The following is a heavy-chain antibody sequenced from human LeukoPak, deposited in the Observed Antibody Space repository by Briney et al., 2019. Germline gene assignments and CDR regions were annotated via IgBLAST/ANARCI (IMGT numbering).Heavy chain of an antibody. V-gene: IGHV1-18*01. J-gene: IGHJ4*02. D-gene: IGHD3-22*01. CDR3: ARDRSDTSGNYLVY. CDR2: ISGYNGNT. Sequence: ASVKVSCKASGYTFSSYGISWVRQAPGQGLEWMGWISGYNGNTNYAQNFQGRVTMTTDTSTSTAYMELRSLRSDDTAVYYCARDRSDTSGNYLVYWGQGTLVTVSS. CDR1: GYTFSSYG.